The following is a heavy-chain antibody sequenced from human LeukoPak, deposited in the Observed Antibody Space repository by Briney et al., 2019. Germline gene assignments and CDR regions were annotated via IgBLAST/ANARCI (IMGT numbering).Heavy chain of an antibody. CDR3: ARVTDPRYNWFDP. D-gene: IGHD2-21*02. CDR2: IHASGST. Sequence: RSSETLSLTCTVSGGSISSYYWTWIRRPAGKGPEWIGRIHASGSTNYNPSLKSRVNMSVDTSKNQFSLKLNSVTAADTAVYYCARVTDPRYNWFDPWGQGTLVTVSS. V-gene: IGHV4-4*07. CDR1: GGSISSYY. J-gene: IGHJ5*02.